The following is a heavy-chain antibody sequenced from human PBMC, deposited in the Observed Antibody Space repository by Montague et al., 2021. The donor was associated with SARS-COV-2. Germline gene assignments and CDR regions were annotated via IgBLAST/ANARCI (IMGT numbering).Heavy chain of an antibody. J-gene: IGHJ3*02. V-gene: IGHV4-59*01. D-gene: IGHD4-23*01. CDR1: GGSITGYY. Sequence: SETLSLTCTVSGGSITGYYWSCLRRSPGKGLEWFAYINDGGAVNXXPSLVSRVTISTDTSKNQLSLKVNSVTAADTAVYYCVRDHPCGGPRGAYDIWGQGTVVTVSS. CDR3: VRDHPCGGPRGAYDI. CDR2: INDGGAV.